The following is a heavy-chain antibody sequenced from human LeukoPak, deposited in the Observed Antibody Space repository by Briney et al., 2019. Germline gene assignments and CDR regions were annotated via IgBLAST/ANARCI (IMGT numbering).Heavy chain of an antibody. CDR1: GGSISSSSYY. V-gene: IGHV4-39*01. CDR2: IYYSGST. Sequence: SETLSPTCTVSGGSISSSSYYWGWIRQPPGQGLEWIGSIYYSGSTYYNPSLKSRVTISVDTSKNQFSLKLSSVTAADTAVYYCARRSSYYDSSGYYPFDYWGQGTLVTVSS. CDR3: ARRSSYYDSSGYYPFDY. J-gene: IGHJ4*02. D-gene: IGHD3-22*01.